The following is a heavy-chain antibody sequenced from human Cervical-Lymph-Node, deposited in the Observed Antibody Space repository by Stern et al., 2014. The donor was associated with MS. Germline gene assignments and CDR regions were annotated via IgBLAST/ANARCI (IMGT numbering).Heavy chain of an antibody. CDR2: INTKTGNP. D-gene: IGHD6-6*01. Sequence: QVQLVQSGSELKKPGASVKVSCKASGYNLTTFDINWVRQAPGQGLEWMGWINTKTGNPMFAQGFTGRFVFSLDASINTAYPQIISLKAEDSAVYYCATWGAGSSPPLFYWGQGTLVTVSS. V-gene: IGHV7-4-1*02. J-gene: IGHJ4*02. CDR1: GYNLTTFD. CDR3: ATWGAGSSPPLFY.